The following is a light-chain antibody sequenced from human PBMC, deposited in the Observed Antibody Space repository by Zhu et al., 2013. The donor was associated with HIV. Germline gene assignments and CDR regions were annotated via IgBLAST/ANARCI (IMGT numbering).Light chain of an antibody. CDR2: EVS. J-gene: IGLJ2*01. V-gene: IGLV2-14*01. CDR3: SSYTSSSTYVV. Sequence: QSALTQPASVSGSPGQSITISCTGTNSDVGGYNFVSWFQQRPGKAPKLIIYEVSKRPSGVSHRFSASKSGNTASLTISGLQAEDEADYYCSSYTSSSTYVVFGGGTRLTVL. CDR1: NSDVGGYNF.